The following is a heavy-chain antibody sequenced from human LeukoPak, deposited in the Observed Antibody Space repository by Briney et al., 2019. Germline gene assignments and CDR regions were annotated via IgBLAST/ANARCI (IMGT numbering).Heavy chain of an antibody. CDR2: INGGGDST. D-gene: IGHD3-3*01. V-gene: IGHV3-23*01. Sequence: GGSLRLSCAASGFTFRDFGMNWVRQIPGKGLEWISHINGGGDSTHYADSVKGRFTISRDNSQNTLFVQMNSLRVDDSATYYCVKGPCYESPALDSWGQGTLVTVSS. J-gene: IGHJ4*02. CDR3: VKGPCYESPALDS. CDR1: GFTFRDFG.